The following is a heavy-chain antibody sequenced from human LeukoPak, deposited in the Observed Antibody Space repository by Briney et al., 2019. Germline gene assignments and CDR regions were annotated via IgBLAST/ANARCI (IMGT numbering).Heavy chain of an antibody. J-gene: IGHJ3*02. CDR1: GYTFTGYY. Sequence: ASVKVSCKASGYTFTGYYMHWVRQAPGQGLEWMGWINPNSGGTNYAQKFQGRVTMTRDTSISTAYMELSRLRSDDTAVYYCAREWWSYDAFDIWAKGQWSPSLQ. CDR2: INPNSGGT. CDR3: AREWWSYDAFDI. V-gene: IGHV1-2*02. D-gene: IGHD2-15*01.